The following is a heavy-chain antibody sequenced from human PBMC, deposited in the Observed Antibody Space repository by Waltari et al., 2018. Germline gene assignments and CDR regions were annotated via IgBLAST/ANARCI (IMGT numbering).Heavy chain of an antibody. V-gene: IGHV3-21*01. CDR3: AREGGRGSSSSDWFDS. D-gene: IGHD6-6*01. Sequence: DVQLVESGGGLVTPGGSLRLSCAASGFTFSTYTMNWVRQAPGKGVEWVSSISSNGAYIYYADSLRGRITISRDNAKNSLSLQVNSLRADDTAVYYCAREGGRGSSSSDWFDSWGQGTLVTVSS. CDR2: ISSNGAYI. CDR1: GFTFSTYT. J-gene: IGHJ5*01.